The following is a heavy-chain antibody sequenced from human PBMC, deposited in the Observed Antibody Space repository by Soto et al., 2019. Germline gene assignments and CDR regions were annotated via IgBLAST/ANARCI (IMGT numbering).Heavy chain of an antibody. CDR2: IYYGGST. V-gene: IGHV4-39*01. J-gene: IGHJ4*02. CDR1: GGSISSSSYY. CDR3: ARPANSGRFYYFDS. D-gene: IGHD2-15*01. Sequence: PSETLSLTCTVSGGSISSSSYYWGWVRQPPGKGLEWIGNIYYGGSTYYNPSLASRVTISVDTSKNQFSLTLSSVTAADTAVFYCARPANSGRFYYFDSWGQGTLVTVSS.